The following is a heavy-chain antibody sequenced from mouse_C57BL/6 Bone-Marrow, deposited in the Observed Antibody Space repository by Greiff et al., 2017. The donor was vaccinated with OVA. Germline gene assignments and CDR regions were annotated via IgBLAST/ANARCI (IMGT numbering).Heavy chain of an antibody. J-gene: IGHJ3*01. Sequence: EVQLQQSGPELVKPGASVKISCKASGYSFTDYNMNWVKQSNGKSLEWIGVLNPNYGTTSSNQKFKGKATLTVDQSSSTAYMQLNILTSENSAVYYCAREGSYYYYDGFAYWGQGTLVTVSA. CDR1: GYSFTDYN. CDR3: AREGSYYYYDGFAY. V-gene: IGHV1-39*01. CDR2: LNPNYGTT. D-gene: IGHD2-4*01.